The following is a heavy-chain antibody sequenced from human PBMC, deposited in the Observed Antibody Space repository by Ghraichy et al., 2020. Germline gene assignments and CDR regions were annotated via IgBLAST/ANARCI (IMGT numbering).Heavy chain of an antibody. D-gene: IGHD4-17*01. Sequence: GGSLRLSCAASGFTVSSNYISWVRQAPGKGLEWVSVIYSGASTYYADSVKGRFTISRDNSKNMVYLQMNSLRAEDTAVYYCARDSTPGYGDYGYYYYYMDVWGKGTTVTVSS. CDR3: ARDSTPGYGDYGYYYYYMDV. V-gene: IGHV3-53*01. CDR1: GFTVSSNY. J-gene: IGHJ6*03. CDR2: IYSGAST.